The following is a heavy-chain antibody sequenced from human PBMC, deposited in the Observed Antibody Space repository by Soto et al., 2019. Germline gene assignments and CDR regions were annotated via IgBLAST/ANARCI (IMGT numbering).Heavy chain of an antibody. CDR1: GYSFTNYF. Sequence: ASVKVSCKTSGYSFTNYFIHWVRQAPGQGLEWMGWISTYTGNTNYAQKLQGRVTMTTDTSTSTAYMELRSLRSDDTAVYYCARGYYYGSGRPTPGGMDVWGQGTTVTVSS. V-gene: IGHV1-18*04. CDR2: ISTYTGNT. CDR3: ARGYYYGSGRPTPGGMDV. J-gene: IGHJ6*02. D-gene: IGHD3-10*01.